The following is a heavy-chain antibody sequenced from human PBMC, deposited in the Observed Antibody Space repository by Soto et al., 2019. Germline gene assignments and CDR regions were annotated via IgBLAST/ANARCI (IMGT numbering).Heavy chain of an antibody. V-gene: IGHV3-30*18. CDR1: VFSFSMYG. CDR2: ISYDGSNK. Sequence: LRLSCAASVFSFSMYGRHWVRQAPFKGLDWVAVISYDGSNKYYADSVKGRFTISRDNSKNTLYLQMNSLRAEDTAVYYCAKERRGSSSRHYYYGMDVWGQGTTVTVSS. D-gene: IGHD6-13*01. CDR3: AKERRGSSSRHYYYGMDV. J-gene: IGHJ6*02.